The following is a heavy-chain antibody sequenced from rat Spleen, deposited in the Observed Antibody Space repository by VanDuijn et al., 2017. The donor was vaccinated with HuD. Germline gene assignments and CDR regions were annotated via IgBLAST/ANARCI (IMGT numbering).Heavy chain of an antibody. D-gene: IGHD1-4*01. CDR1: GFTFSSFP. J-gene: IGHJ2*01. V-gene: IGHV5-46*01. CDR3: TRARPVPNFDY. CDR2: ISTSGGST. Sequence: EVQLVESGGDLVQPGRSLKLSCAASGFTFSSFPMAWVRQAPTKGLEWVATISTSGGSTYYRDSVKGRFTISRDNAKSTLNLQMNSLRSEDTATYYCTRARPVPNFDYWGQGVMVTVSS.